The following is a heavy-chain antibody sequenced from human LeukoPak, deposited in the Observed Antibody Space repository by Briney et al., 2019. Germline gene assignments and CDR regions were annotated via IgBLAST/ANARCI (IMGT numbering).Heavy chain of an antibody. V-gene: IGHV3-30*02. CDR3: AKVRYSSASLLANNPFDY. CDR2: IRYDGSDK. J-gene: IGHJ4*02. CDR1: EFTFSSYG. D-gene: IGHD6-25*01. Sequence: GGSLRLSCAASEFTFSSYGMHWVRQAPGKGLEWVAFIRYDGSDKYYADSVKGRFTISRDNSKNTLYLHMNSLTTVDTAVYYCAKVRYSSASLLANNPFDYWGQGTLVTVSS.